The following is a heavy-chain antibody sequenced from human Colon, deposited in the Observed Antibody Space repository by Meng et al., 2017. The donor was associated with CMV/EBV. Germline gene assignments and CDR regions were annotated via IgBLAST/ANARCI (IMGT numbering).Heavy chain of an antibody. D-gene: IGHD6-19*01. CDR3: ATGKAVAGKSYYYYDMGV. Sequence: GESLKISCAASGFIFSDYWMTWVRQAPGKGLEWVANINQGGGEKYYVDSVKGRFTISRDNAKNSVYLQMNNLRAEDTAVYYCATGKAVAGKSYYYYDMGVWGQGTTVTVSS. J-gene: IGHJ6*02. CDR2: INQGGGEK. V-gene: IGHV3-7*01. CDR1: GFIFSDYW.